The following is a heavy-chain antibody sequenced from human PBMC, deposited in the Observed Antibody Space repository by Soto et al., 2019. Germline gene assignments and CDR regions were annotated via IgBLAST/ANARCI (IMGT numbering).Heavy chain of an antibody. J-gene: IGHJ6*02. CDR2: IIPIFGTA. CDR1: GGTFSSYA. V-gene: IGHV1-69*13. Sequence: ASVKVSCKASGGTFSSYAISWVRQAPGQGLEWMGGIIPIFGTANYAQKFQGRVTITADESTSTAYMELSSLRSEDTAVYYCARDHDSSGYYYPPIYGMDVWGQGTTVTVSS. D-gene: IGHD3-22*01. CDR3: ARDHDSSGYYYPPIYGMDV.